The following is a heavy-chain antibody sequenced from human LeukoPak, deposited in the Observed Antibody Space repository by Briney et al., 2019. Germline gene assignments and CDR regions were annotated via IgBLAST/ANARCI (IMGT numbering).Heavy chain of an antibody. Sequence: SETLSLTCIVSGGSMNNYCWSWIRQPPGKGLEWIAYIHYTGITNYNPFLKSRVTISLDTSKNQFSLKLNSVTAADTAFYYCARILEGSGAAFDIWGQGTMVTVSS. CDR2: IHYTGIT. CDR3: ARILEGSGAAFDI. CDR1: GGSMNNYC. J-gene: IGHJ3*02. V-gene: IGHV4-59*01. D-gene: IGHD1-26*01.